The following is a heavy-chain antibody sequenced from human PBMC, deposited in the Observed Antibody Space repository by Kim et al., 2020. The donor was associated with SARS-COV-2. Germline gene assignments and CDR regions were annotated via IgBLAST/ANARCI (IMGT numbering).Heavy chain of an antibody. Sequence: SETLSLTCTVSGGSISSGGYYWSWIRQHPGKGLEWIGYIYNSKTTFYNPSLKSRVLISVDTSKNQFSLKLSSVTAADTAVYYCARVSNTGYYYATRERYYFEYWGQGTLVTVSP. CDR1: GGSISSGGYY. J-gene: IGHJ4*02. CDR3: ARVSNTGYYYATRERYYFEY. V-gene: IGHV4-31*03. D-gene: IGHD3-22*01. CDR2: IYNSKTT.